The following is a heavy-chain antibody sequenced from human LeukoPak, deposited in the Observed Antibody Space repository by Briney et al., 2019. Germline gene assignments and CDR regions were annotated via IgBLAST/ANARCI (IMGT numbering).Heavy chain of an antibody. CDR2: IYTSGST. V-gene: IGHV4-61*02. Sequence: SETLSLTCTVSGGSISSGSYYWSWIRQPAGKGLEWIGRIYTSGSTNYNPSLKSRVTISVDTANNQFSLKLSSVTAADTAVYYCAREDSSIDAFDIWGQGTMVTVSS. CDR3: AREDSSIDAFDI. CDR1: GGSISSGSYY. J-gene: IGHJ3*02. D-gene: IGHD2-21*01.